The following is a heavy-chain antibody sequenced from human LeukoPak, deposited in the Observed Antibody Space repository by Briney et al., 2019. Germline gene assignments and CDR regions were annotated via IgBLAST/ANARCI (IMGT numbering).Heavy chain of an antibody. V-gene: IGHV3-30*03. D-gene: IGHD1-26*01. CDR3: ATLSLVGATTAPDY. CDR2: ISYDGSNK. J-gene: IGHJ4*02. Sequence: GGSLRLSCAASGFTFSSYGMHWVRQAPGKGLEWVAVISYDGSNKYYADSVKGRFTISRDNSKNTLYLQMNSLRAEDTAVYYCATLSLVGATTAPDYWGQGTLVTVSS. CDR1: GFTFSSYG.